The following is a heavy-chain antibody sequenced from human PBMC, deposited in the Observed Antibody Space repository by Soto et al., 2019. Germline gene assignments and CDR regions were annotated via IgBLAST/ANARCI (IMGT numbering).Heavy chain of an antibody. J-gene: IGHJ4*02. CDR3: AREGSTGGFDY. Sequence: SETLCLTCTVSGGSISSYYWSWIRQPPGKGLEWIAYIYYSGSTKYNPSLKSRVTISLDTSKNQFSLKLNSVTAADAAVYYCAREGSTGGFDYWGQGNMVTVSS. D-gene: IGHD2-8*02. V-gene: IGHV4-59*01. CDR2: IYYSGST. CDR1: GGSISSYY.